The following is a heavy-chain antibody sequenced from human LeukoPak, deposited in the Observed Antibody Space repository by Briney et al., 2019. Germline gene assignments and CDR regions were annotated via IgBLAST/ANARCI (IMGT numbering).Heavy chain of an antibody. CDR2: SSGSGGST. Sequence: PGGSLRLSCAASGFTFSTSSMSWVRQAPGKGLEWVSASSGSGGSTYYADSVKGRFTVSRDNSKNTLYLQMNSLRDEDTAVFYCAKACSGGSCYCNSQYYYYGMDVWGHGTTVTVSS. CDR3: AKACSGGSCYCNSQYYYYGMDV. CDR1: GFTFSTSS. J-gene: IGHJ6*02. V-gene: IGHV3-23*01. D-gene: IGHD2-15*01.